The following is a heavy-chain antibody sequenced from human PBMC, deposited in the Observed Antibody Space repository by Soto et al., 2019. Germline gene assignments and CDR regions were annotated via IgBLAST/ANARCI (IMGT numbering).Heavy chain of an antibody. CDR3: ARGRGPHCTNGDCYGDY. Sequence: QVQLVQSGAEVKKPGSSVKVSCKASGGTFSSYAISWVRQAPGQGLEWMGGIIPIFGTANYAQKVQSRVTITADESTSKAYIELSSLRAEDTAVYYCARGRGPHCTNGDCYGDYWGQGILVTVSS. CDR2: IIPIFGTA. CDR1: GGTFSSYA. D-gene: IGHD2-8*01. V-gene: IGHV1-69*01. J-gene: IGHJ4*02.